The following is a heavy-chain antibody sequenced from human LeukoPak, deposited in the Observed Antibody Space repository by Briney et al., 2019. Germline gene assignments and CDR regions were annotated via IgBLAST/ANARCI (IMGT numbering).Heavy chain of an antibody. D-gene: IGHD3-10*01. CDR1: GYSISSGYF. J-gene: IGHJ5*02. Sequence: PSETLSLTCAVSGYSISSGYFWGWIRQPPGKGLGWIGSNYHSGSTYYNPSLKSRVTISVDTSKNQFSLKLSSVTAADTAVYYCARGPITMVRGVILNWFDPWGQGTLVTVSS. CDR3: ARGPITMVRGVILNWFDP. CDR2: NYHSGST. V-gene: IGHV4-38-2*01.